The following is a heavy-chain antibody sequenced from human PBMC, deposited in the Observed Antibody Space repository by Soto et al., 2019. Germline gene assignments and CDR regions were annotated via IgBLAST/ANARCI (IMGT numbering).Heavy chain of an antibody. J-gene: IGHJ3*02. V-gene: IGHV4-31*03. CDR2: IYYSGST. Sequence: QVQLQESGPGLVKPSHTLSLTCTVSGGSISSGGYYWSWIRQHPGKGLDGIGYIYYSGSTYYNASLESRVTISVATSKNQFSLKLSSVTAADTDVYYGARGGGFSLSAFDIWGQGTMVTVSS. CDR3: ARGGGFSLSAFDI. CDR1: GGSISSGGYY. D-gene: IGHD3-16*02.